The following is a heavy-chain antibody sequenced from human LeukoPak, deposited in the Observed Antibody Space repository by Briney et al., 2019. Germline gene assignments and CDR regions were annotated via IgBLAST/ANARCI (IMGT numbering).Heavy chain of an antibody. CDR3: ARVDSSGWYDEVDH. D-gene: IGHD6-19*01. V-gene: IGHV1-18*01. CDR2: ITAYSRDT. CDR1: GYIFISYG. Sequence: ASVKVSCKASGYIFISYGIMWVRQAPGQGLEWMGWITAYSRDTNYTQKVHDRVTMTADTSTSTAYLELRSLRSDDTAIYYCARVDSSGWYDEVDHWGKGTLVIVSS. J-gene: IGHJ4*02.